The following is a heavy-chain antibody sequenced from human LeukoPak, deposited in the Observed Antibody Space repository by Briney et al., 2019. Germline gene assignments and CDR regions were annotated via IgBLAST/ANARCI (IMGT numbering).Heavy chain of an antibody. CDR3: ARWISKKSTVTTPGKFDP. D-gene: IGHD4-11*01. CDR2: IYCRGST. V-gene: IGHV4-59*11. J-gene: IGHJ5*02. Sequence: SETLSLTCTVSGGSISSLYWSWMPRPPGKGLEWIGYIYCRGSTNYDPSLKGRVTITVDRSKNQFSLKLSSVTAADTAVYYCARWISKKSTVTTPGKFDPWGQGTLVTVSS. CDR1: GGSISSLY.